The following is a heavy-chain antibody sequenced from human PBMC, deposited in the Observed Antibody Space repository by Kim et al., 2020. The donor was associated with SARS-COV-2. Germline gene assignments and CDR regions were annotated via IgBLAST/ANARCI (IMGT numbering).Heavy chain of an antibody. CDR3: ARDSGDPYSSSKHVWFDP. J-gene: IGHJ5*02. Sequence: ASVKVSCKASGYTFTSYYMHWVRQAPGQGLEWMGIINPSGGSTSYAQKFQGRVTMTRDTSTSTVYMELSSLRSEDTAVYYCARDSGDPYSSSKHVWFDPWGQGTLVTVSS. CDR2: INPSGGST. CDR1: GYTFTSYY. V-gene: IGHV1-46*01. D-gene: IGHD6-6*01.